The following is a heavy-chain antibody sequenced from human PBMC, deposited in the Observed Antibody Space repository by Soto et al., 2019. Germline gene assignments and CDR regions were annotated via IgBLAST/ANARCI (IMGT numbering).Heavy chain of an antibody. V-gene: IGHV1-24*01. CDR3: TTDVMVYYYGMDV. CDR1: GYTLTELS. Sequence: ASVKVSCKVSGYTLTELSMHWVRQAPGKGLEWMGGFDPEDGETIYAQKFQGRVTMTEDTSTDTAYMELSSLRYEDTAVYYCTTDVMVYYYGMDVWGQGTTVTVSS. CDR2: FDPEDGET. J-gene: IGHJ6*02. D-gene: IGHD3-10*01.